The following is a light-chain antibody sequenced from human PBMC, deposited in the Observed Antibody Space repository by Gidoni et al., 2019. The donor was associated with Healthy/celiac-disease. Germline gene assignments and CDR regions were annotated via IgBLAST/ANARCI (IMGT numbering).Light chain of an antibody. J-gene: IGLJ3*02. Sequence: QSALTQPASVSGSPGQSITISCTGTSRDVGGYNYVPWYQHHPGKAPKLMIYEVSNRPSGVSNRFSGSKSGNTASLTISGLQAEDEADYYCSSYTSSSPSRVFGGGTKLTVL. CDR2: EVS. CDR1: SRDVGGYNY. CDR3: SSYTSSSPSRV. V-gene: IGLV2-14*01.